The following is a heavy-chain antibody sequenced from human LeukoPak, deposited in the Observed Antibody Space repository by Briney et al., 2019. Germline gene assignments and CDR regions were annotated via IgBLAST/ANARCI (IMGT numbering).Heavy chain of an antibody. V-gene: IGHV3-9*01. J-gene: IGHJ3*02. Sequence: GRSLRLSCAASGFTFDDYAMHRVRQAPGKGLEWVSGISWNSGSIGYADSVKGRFTISRDNAKNSLYLQMNSLRAEDTALYYCAKDGGFSGSYWDDAFDIWGQGTMVTVSS. CDR2: ISWNSGSI. CDR1: GFTFDDYA. D-gene: IGHD1-26*01. CDR3: AKDGGFSGSYWDDAFDI.